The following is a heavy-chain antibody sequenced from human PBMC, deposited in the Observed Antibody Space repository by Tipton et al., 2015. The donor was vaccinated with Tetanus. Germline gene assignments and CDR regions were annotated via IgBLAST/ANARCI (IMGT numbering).Heavy chain of an antibody. J-gene: IGHJ4*02. Sequence: TLSLTCTVSGGSINDYYRGWIRQPPGMGLEWIGHISHSGSASYNPSLKSRTTMSVDRSKSQFSLEVTSVTAADTAVYFCARGPLENEGYFDSWGQGILVTVTA. V-gene: IGHV4-59*01. CDR2: ISHSGSA. D-gene: IGHD1-1*01. CDR3: ARGPLENEGYFDS. CDR1: GGSINDYY.